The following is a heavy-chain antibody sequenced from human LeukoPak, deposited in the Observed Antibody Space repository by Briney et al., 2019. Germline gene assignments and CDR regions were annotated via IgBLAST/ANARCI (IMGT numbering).Heavy chain of an antibody. V-gene: IGHV1-18*01. Sequence: ASVKVSCKASGYTFTSYGISWVRQAPGQGLEWMGWISAYNGNTNYAQKLQGRVTMTTDTSTSTAYMELRSLRSDDTAVYYCATCSSTSCYGADFDYWGQGTLVTVSS. CDR2: ISAYNGNT. J-gene: IGHJ4*02. D-gene: IGHD2-2*01. CDR3: ATCSSTSCYGADFDY. CDR1: GYTFTSYG.